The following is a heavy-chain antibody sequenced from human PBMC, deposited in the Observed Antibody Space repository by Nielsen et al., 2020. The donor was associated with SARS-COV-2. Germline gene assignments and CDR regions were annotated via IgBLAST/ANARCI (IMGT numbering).Heavy chain of an antibody. CDR1: GYTLTGYH. J-gene: IGHJ4*02. Sequence: ASVKVSCKASGYTLTGYHMHWVRQAPGQGLEWIGRINPNSGGTNYAQKFQGRVTMTRDTSISTAYMELSRLRSDDTAVYYCARDGLQLSYDYWGQGTLVTVSS. CDR3: ARDGLQLSYDY. D-gene: IGHD5-18*01. V-gene: IGHV1-2*06. CDR2: INPNSGGT.